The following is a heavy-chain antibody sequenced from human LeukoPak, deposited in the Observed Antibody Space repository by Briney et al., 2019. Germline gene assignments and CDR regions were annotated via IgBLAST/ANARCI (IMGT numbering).Heavy chain of an antibody. CDR1: GFTFSSYG. CDR2: ISYDGSNK. Sequence: GRSLRLSCAASGFTFSSYGMHWVRQAPGKGLEWVAVISYDGSNKYYADSVKGRFTISRDNSKNTLYLQMNSLRAEDTAVYYCAKNSILYYDSSVELDYWGQGTLVTVSS. D-gene: IGHD3-22*01. CDR3: AKNSILYYDSSVELDY. J-gene: IGHJ4*02. V-gene: IGHV3-30*18.